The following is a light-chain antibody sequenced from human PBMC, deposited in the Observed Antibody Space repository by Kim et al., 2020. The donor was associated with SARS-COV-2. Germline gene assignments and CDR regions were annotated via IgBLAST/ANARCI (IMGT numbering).Light chain of an antibody. V-gene: IGLV4-69*01. CDR3: QTWGTGIWV. CDR1: SGHSSNA. J-gene: IGLJ3*02. CDR2: LNSDGSH. Sequence: ASGKLTCTLGSGHSSNAIAWHQQQPEKGPRYLMKLNSDGSHTKGDGIPDRFSGSSSGAERYLTISSLQSEDEADYYCQTWGTGIWVFGGGTKLTVL.